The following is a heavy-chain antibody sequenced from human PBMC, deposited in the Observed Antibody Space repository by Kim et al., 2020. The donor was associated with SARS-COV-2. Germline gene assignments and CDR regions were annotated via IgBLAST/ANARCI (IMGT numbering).Heavy chain of an antibody. D-gene: IGHD6-13*01. Sequence: DSVKGRFTISRDNSKNTLYLQMNSLRPADTAVYYCAKELPSSSWSYAMDVWGQGTTVTVSS. CDR3: AKELPSSSWSYAMDV. V-gene: IGHV3-23*01. J-gene: IGHJ6*02.